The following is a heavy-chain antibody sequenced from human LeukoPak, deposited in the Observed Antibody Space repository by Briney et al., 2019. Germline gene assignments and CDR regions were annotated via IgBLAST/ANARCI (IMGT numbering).Heavy chain of an antibody. CDR3: ARTGSRYDSSGHLGAFDI. CDR1: GYTFSDHG. D-gene: IGHD3-22*01. J-gene: IGHJ3*02. Sequence: ASVNVSCRASGYTFSDHGVSWVRQAPGQGLEWMAWISAYNGHRKYAQNLQGRVSMTTDTSTNTAYMELRSLKSDDTAVYYCARTGSRYDSSGHLGAFDIWGQGTMVTVSS. CDR2: ISAYNGHR. V-gene: IGHV1-18*01.